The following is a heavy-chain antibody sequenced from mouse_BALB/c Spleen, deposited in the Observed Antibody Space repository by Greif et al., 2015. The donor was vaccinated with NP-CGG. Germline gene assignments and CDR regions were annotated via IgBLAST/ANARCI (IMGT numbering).Heavy chain of an antibody. V-gene: IGHV1-7*01. Sequence: VQLQQSGAELAKPGASVKMSCKASGYTFTSYWMHWVKQRPGQGLEWIGYINPSTGYTEYNQKFKDKATLTADKSSSTAYMQLCSLTSEDSAVYYCASYYGSSYFDYWGQGTTLTVSS. CDR2: INPSTGYT. J-gene: IGHJ2*01. CDR1: GYTFTSYW. D-gene: IGHD1-1*01. CDR3: ASYYGSSYFDY.